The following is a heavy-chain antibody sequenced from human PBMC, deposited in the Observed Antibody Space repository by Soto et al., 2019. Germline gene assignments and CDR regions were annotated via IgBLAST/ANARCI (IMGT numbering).Heavy chain of an antibody. V-gene: IGHV1-18*01. D-gene: IGHD6-6*01. CDR3: ATGESIGDV. CDR2: ISAYNGNT. Sequence: VELVQSGGEVKKPGASVKVLCKASGYTFTSYEISWVRQAPGQGLEWMGWISAYNGNTNYAQKLQGIVTITTDTSSSTAYMELRSLRSDDTAVYYCATGESIGDVWGQGTTVTVSS. CDR1: GYTFTSYE. J-gene: IGHJ6*02.